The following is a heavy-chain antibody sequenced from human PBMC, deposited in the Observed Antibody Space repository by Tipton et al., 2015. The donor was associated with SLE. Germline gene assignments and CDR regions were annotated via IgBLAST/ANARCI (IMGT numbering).Heavy chain of an antibody. D-gene: IGHD7-27*01. CDR2: IYYSGST. Sequence: TLSLTCTVSGGSISSYYWSWIRQPPGKGLEWIGYIYYSGSTNYNPSLKSRVTISVDTSKNQFSLKLSSVTAADTAVYYCATRFLTGDLGDAFDIRGQGTMVTVSS. V-gene: IGHV4-59*08. CDR3: ATRFLTGDLGDAFDI. CDR1: GGSISSYY. J-gene: IGHJ3*02.